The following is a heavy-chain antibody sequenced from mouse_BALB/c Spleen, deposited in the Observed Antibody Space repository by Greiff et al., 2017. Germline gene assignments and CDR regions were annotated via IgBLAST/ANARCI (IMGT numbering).Heavy chain of an antibody. J-gene: IGHJ4*01. CDR3: ARHRDYYGSSGDYAMDY. V-gene: IGHV5-6*03. D-gene: IGHD1-1*01. CDR1: GFTFSSYG. Sequence: EVKLMESGGGLVQPGGSLKLSCAASGFTFSSYGMSWVRQTPDKRLEWVATISSGGSYTYYPDSVKGRFTISRDNAKNTLYLQMSSLKSEDTAMYYCARHRDYYGSSGDYAMDYWGQGTSVTVSS. CDR2: ISSGGSYT.